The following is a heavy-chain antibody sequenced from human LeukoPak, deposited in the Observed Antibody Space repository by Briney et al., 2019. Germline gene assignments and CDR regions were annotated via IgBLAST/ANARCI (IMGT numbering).Heavy chain of an antibody. CDR2: IIPIFGTA. CDR1: GGTISSYA. D-gene: IGHD2-15*01. Sequence: SVKVSCKASGGTISSYAISWVRQAPGQGLEWMGGIIPIFGTANYAQKFQGRVTITTDESTSTAYMELSSLRAEDTAVYYCAKDDEDCSGGSCSIYYYYYYGMDVWGQGTTVTVSS. CDR3: AKDDEDCSGGSCSIYYYYYYGMDV. J-gene: IGHJ6*02. V-gene: IGHV1-69*05.